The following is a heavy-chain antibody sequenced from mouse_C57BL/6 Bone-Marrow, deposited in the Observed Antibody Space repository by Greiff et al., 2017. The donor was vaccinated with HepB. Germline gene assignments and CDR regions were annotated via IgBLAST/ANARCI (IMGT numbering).Heavy chain of an antibody. V-gene: IGHV3-6*01. Sequence: EVQRVESGPGLVKPSQSLSLTCSVTGYSITSGYYWNWIRQFPGNKLEWMGYISYDGSNNYNPSLKNRISITRDTSKNQFFLKLNSVTTEDTATYYCARGLLPYAMDYWGQGTSVTVSS. CDR3: ARGLLPYAMDY. CDR2: ISYDGSN. D-gene: IGHD2-10*01. J-gene: IGHJ4*01. CDR1: GYSITSGYY.